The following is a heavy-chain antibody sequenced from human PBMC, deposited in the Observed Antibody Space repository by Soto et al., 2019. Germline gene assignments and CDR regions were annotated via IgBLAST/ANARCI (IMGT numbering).Heavy chain of an antibody. D-gene: IGHD2-15*01. CDR2: IIPIFGTA. Sequence: ASVKVSCKASGGTFSSYAISWVRQAPGQGLEWMGGIIPIFGTANYAQKFQGRVTITADESTSTAYMELSSLRSEDTAVYYCARGYCSGGSCYSFPAPRETNYYYGMDVWGQGTTVTVSS. CDR3: ARGYCSGGSCYSFPAPRETNYYYGMDV. J-gene: IGHJ6*02. CDR1: GGTFSSYA. V-gene: IGHV1-69*13.